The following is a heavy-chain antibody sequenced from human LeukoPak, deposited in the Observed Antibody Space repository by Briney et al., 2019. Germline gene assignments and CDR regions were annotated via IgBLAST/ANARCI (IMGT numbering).Heavy chain of an antibody. J-gene: IGHJ4*02. D-gene: IGHD2-15*01. V-gene: IGHV4-59*01. CDR3: ARVRCSGGSCYDFDY. Sequence: SEALSLTCTVSGASISTYYWSWIRQPPGKGLDWIGYIYYSGSTNYNPSLKSRVTISVDTSKNQFSLKLSSVTAADTAVYYCARVRCSGGSCYDFDYWGQGTLVTVPS. CDR2: IYYSGST. CDR1: GASISTYY.